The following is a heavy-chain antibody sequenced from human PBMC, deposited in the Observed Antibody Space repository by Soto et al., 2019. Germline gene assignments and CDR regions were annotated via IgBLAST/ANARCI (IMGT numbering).Heavy chain of an antibody. V-gene: IGHV4-39*01. CDR2: IYYSGST. CDR1: GGSISSSSYY. CDR3: ASLRITTFGVVRSLQRTNFDY. J-gene: IGHJ4*02. D-gene: IGHD3-3*01. Sequence: PSETLSLTCTVSGGSISSSSYYWGWIRQPPGKGLEWIGSIYYSGSTYYNPSLKSRVTISVDTSKNQFSLKLSSVTAADTAVYYCASLRITTFGVVRSLQRTNFDYWGQGTLVNVSS.